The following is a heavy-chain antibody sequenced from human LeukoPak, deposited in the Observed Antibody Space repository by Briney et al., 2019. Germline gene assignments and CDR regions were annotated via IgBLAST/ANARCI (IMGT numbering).Heavy chain of an antibody. CDR2: MNPNSGNT. Sequence: ASVKVSCKASGYTFTSYDINWVRQATGQGLEWMGWMNPNSGNTGYAQRFQGRVTITRNTSISTAYMELSSLRSEDTAVFYCARGHNNGSGTYLFDYWGQGTLVTVSS. CDR1: GYTFTSYD. J-gene: IGHJ4*02. D-gene: IGHD3-10*01. CDR3: ARGHNNGSGTYLFDY. V-gene: IGHV1-8*03.